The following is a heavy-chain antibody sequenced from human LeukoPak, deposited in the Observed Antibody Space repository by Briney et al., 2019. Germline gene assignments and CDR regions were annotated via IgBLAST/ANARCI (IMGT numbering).Heavy chain of an antibody. J-gene: IGHJ5*02. CDR3: IRDFRSADL. CDR2: IYVDGRTT. V-gene: IGHV3-74*01. Sequence: GSLRLSCVASGFTFSNYWMHWVRQPPGKGLVWVSRIYVDGRTTNYADSVKGRFTISRDNAKNTVYLEMNSLSVEDTATYYCIRDFRSADLWGQGTLVTVTS. CDR1: GFTFSNYW.